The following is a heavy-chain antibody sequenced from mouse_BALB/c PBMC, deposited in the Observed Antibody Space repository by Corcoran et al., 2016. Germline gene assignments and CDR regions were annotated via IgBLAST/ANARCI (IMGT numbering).Heavy chain of an antibody. Sequence: QIQLVQSGPELKKPGETVKISCKASGYTFTNYGMNWVKQAPGKGLKWMGWINTYTGEPTYADDFKGRFAFSLETSASTAYLQINNLKNEDTATYFCARVTTASYWYFDVLGAGTTVTVSS. CDR2: INTYTGEP. D-gene: IGHD1-2*01. V-gene: IGHV9-3-1*01. CDR1: GYTFTNYG. J-gene: IGHJ1*01. CDR3: ARVTTASYWYFDV.